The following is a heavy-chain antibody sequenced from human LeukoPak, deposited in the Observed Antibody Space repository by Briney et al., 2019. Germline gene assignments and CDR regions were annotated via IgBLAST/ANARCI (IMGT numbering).Heavy chain of an antibody. V-gene: IGHV4-59*01. D-gene: IGHD4-23*01. CDR1: GGSISSYY. CDR2: IYYSGST. Sequence: SETLSLTCTVSGGSISSYYWSWIRQPPGKGLKWIGYIYYSGSTNYNPSLKSRVTISVDTSKNQFSLKLSSVTAADTAVYYCARAGIYGGLFDYWGQGTLVTISS. J-gene: IGHJ4*02. CDR3: ARAGIYGGLFDY.